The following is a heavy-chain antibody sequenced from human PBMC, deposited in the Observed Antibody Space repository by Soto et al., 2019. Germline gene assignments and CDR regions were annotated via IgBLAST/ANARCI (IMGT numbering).Heavy chain of an antibody. CDR2: ISSSSSYL. J-gene: IGHJ5*02. CDR1: GFTFSSYS. D-gene: IGHD3-10*01. CDR3: ARDGAFGSLGWFDP. Sequence: EVQLVESGGGLVKPGGSLRLSCAASGFTFSSYSMNWVRQAPGKGLEWGSSISSSSSYLYYADSVKGRFTISRDNAKNSLYLQMNSLRAEDTAVYYCARDGAFGSLGWFDPWGQGTLVTVSS. V-gene: IGHV3-21*01.